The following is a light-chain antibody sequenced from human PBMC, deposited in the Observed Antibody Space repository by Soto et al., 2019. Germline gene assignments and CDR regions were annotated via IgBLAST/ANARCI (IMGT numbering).Light chain of an antibody. CDR2: EVS. V-gene: IGLV2-14*01. J-gene: IGLJ1*01. CDR3: SSYTSSTAYV. CDR1: SSDVGGYNY. Sequence: QSVLTQPASVSGSPGQSITISCTGTSSDVGGYNYVSWYQLHPGKAPKLMVYEVSNWPSGVSNRFSGSKSGNTASLTISGLQAEDEADYYCSSYTSSTAYVFGTGTKVTVL.